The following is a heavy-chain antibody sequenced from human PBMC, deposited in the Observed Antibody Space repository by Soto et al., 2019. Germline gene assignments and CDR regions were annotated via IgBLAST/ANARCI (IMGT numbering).Heavy chain of an antibody. CDR3: ARVNRVTYQLPRGDWFDP. CDR1: GGSISSGDYY. V-gene: IGHV4-30-4*01. D-gene: IGHD2-2*01. J-gene: IGHJ5*02. Sequence: QVQLQESGPGLVKPSQTLSLTCTVSGGSISSGDYYWRWIRQPPGKGLEWIGYIYYSGSTYYNPSLKSRVTISVDTSKNQFSLKLSSVTAADTAVYYCARVNRVTYQLPRGDWFDPWGQVTLVTVSS. CDR2: IYYSGST.